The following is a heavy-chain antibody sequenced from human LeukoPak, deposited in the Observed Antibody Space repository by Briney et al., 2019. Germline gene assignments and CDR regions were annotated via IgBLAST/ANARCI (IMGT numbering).Heavy chain of an antibody. J-gene: IGHJ4*03. CDR1: GGSFSGYY. CDR3: ARGVKYYDSSGYPHFDY. Sequence: SETLSLTCAVYGGSFSGYYWSWIRQPPGKGLEWIGGINHSGSTNYNPSLKSRVTISVDRSKNQFSLKLSSVTAADMAVYYCARGVKYYDSSGYPHFDYWGQGTKVTVSS. V-gene: IGHV4-34*01. CDR2: INHSGST. D-gene: IGHD3-22*01.